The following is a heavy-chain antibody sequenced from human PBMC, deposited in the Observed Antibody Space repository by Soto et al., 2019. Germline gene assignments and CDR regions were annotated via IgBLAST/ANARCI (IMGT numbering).Heavy chain of an antibody. V-gene: IGHV3-23*01. J-gene: IGHJ4*02. CDR1: GFTFSSYG. CDR2: ISGGGGST. Sequence: EVQLLESGGGLVQPGGSLRLSCAASGFTFSSYGMRWVRQAPGKGLEWVSAISGGGGSTYYADSVKGRFTISRDNSKNTLYLQLNSLRADDTAIYYCAKDAYDSSWYRKFDYWGQGTLVTVYS. CDR3: AKDAYDSSWYRKFDY. D-gene: IGHD6-13*01.